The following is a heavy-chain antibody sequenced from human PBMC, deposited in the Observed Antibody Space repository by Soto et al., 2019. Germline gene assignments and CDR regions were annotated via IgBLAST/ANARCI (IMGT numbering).Heavy chain of an antibody. D-gene: IGHD3-10*01. Sequence: SETLSLTCTVSGGSISSGGYSWSWIRQPPGKGLEWIGYIYHSGSTYYNPSLKSRVTISVDRSKNQFSLKLSSVTAADTAVYYCSRGAPVFIHLCGQGTPVTVSA. CDR3: SRGAPVFIHL. J-gene: IGHJ1*01. CDR1: GGSISSGGYS. CDR2: IYHSGST. V-gene: IGHV4-30-2*01.